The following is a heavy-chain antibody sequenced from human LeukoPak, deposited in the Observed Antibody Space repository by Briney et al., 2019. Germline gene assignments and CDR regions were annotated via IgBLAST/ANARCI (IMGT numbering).Heavy chain of an antibody. J-gene: IGHJ4*02. V-gene: IGHV3-9*01. CDR1: GFTFSSYA. Sequence: PGGSLRLSCAASGFTFSSYAMHWVRQAPGKGLEWVSGISWNGARIGYADSVKGRFTISRDNAKNSLSLQMNSLRPEDTALYYCAKGRSYYYLDYWGQGTLVTVSS. D-gene: IGHD1-26*01. CDR2: ISWNGARI. CDR3: AKGRSYYYLDY.